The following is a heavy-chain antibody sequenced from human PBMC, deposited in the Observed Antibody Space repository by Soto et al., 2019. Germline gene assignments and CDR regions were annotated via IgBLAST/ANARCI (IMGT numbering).Heavy chain of an antibody. CDR1: GFTFSSYA. D-gene: IGHD6-19*01. J-gene: IGHJ3*02. V-gene: IGHV3-30-3*01. Sequence: PGGSLRLSCAASGFTFSSYAMHWVRQAPGKGLEWVAVISYDGSNKYYADSVKGRFTISRDNSKNTLYLQMNSLRAEDTAVYYCANQYSSDWYGAFDIWGQGTMVTVSS. CDR3: ANQYSSDWYGAFDI. CDR2: ISYDGSNK.